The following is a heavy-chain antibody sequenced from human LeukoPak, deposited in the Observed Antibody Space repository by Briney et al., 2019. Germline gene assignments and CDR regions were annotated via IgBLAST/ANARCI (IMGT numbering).Heavy chain of an antibody. J-gene: IGHJ5*02. CDR1: GGSISSYY. CDR2: IYYSGST. D-gene: IGHD5-18*01. Sequence: SETLSLTCTVSGGSISSYYWSWIRQPPGKGLEWIGYIYYSGSTYYNPSLKSRVTISVDTSKNQFSLKLSSVTDADTAVYYCARYSYGHNWFDPWGQGTLVTVSS. CDR3: ARYSYGHNWFDP. V-gene: IGHV4-30-4*08.